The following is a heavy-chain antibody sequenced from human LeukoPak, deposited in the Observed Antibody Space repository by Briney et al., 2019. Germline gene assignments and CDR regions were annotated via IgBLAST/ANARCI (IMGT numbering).Heavy chain of an antibody. V-gene: IGHV4-61*05. CDR3: ARGVDYYGV. D-gene: IGHD3-10*01. Sequence: SETLSLTCTVSGGSISSSSYYWGWIRQPPGKGLEWIGYIYYSGGTNYNPSLKSRVTISVDTSKNQFSLKLSSVTAADTAVYYCARGVDYYGVWGQGTLVTVSS. J-gene: IGHJ4*02. CDR1: GGSISSSSYY. CDR2: IYYSGGT.